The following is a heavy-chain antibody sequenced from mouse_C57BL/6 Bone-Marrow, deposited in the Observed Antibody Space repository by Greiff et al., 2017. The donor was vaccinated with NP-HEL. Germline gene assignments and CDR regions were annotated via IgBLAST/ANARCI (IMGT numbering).Heavy chain of an antibody. CDR2: INPSDGGT. V-gene: IGHV1-53*01. CDR1: GYTFTSYW. J-gene: IGHJ3*01. CDR3: ARAGYYCNEGWFAY. Sequence: QVQLQQPGAELVKPGASVKLSCKASGYTFTSYWMHWVKQRPGQGLEWIGNINPSDGGTNYNEKFKSKATLTVDKSTTTAYMQLSSLTSEDSAVYFCARAGYYCNEGWFAYWGQGTLVTVSA. D-gene: IGHD2-1*01.